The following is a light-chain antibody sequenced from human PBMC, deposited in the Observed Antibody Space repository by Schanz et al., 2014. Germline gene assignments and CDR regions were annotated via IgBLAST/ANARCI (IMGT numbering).Light chain of an antibody. Sequence: QSALTQPASVSGSPGQSITISCTGTSSDVGNYNYVSWYQQHPGKAPKLMIYDVSNRPSGVPDRFSGSKSGNTASLTISGLQAEDEADYYCSSYTSSSTVVFGGGTKLTVL. CDR3: SSYTSSSTVV. J-gene: IGLJ2*01. V-gene: IGLV2-14*01. CDR2: DVS. CDR1: SSDVGNYNY.